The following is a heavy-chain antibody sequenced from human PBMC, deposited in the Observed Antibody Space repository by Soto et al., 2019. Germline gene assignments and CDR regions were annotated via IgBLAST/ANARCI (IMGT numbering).Heavy chain of an antibody. V-gene: IGHV3-30*18. J-gene: IGHJ2*01. CDR3: AKTTGAYPLYWYFDL. Sequence: QEQLVESGGGVVQPGRSLRLTCAGSGFTFSSYGMHWVRQAPGKGLEWVAIISYDGSNKYYADSVKGRFTITRDNSKNTLYLQMNSLRAEDTAVYYCAKTTGAYPLYWYFDLWGRGTLVTVSS. CDR1: GFTFSSYG. CDR2: ISYDGSNK. D-gene: IGHD4-17*01.